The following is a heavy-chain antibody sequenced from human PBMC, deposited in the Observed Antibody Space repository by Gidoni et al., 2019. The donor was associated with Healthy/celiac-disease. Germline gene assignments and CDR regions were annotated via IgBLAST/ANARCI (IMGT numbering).Heavy chain of an antibody. CDR1: GGSISSSSYY. Sequence: QLQLQESGPGLVKPSETLSLTCTVSGGSISSSSYYWGWIRQPPGKGLEWIGSIYYSGSTYYNPSLKSRVTISVDTSKNQFSLKLSSVTAADTAVYYCARAPLNHYYDSSGYYYNYFDYWGQGTLVTVSS. J-gene: IGHJ4*02. CDR3: ARAPLNHYYDSSGYYYNYFDY. V-gene: IGHV4-39*07. D-gene: IGHD3-22*01. CDR2: IYYSGST.